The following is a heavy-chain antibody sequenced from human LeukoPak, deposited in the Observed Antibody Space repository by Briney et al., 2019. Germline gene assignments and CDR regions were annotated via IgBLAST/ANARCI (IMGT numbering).Heavy chain of an antibody. V-gene: IGHV3-23*01. D-gene: IGHD6-6*01. CDR1: GFTFGSYA. Sequence: QAGGSLRLSCAASGFTFGSYAMSWVRQAPGKGLEWVSTISGSGGSGGSTYYADSVKGRFTISRDNSNNTLYLQMNSLRAEDTAVHYCAKSRSSIAAALNYWGQGTLVTVSS. CDR3: AKSRSSIAAALNY. J-gene: IGHJ4*02. CDR2: ISGSGGSGGST.